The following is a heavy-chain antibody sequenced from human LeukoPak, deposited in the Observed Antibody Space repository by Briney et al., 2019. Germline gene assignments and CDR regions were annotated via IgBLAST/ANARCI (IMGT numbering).Heavy chain of an antibody. Sequence: LGESLKISCKGSGYSFSYYWIGWVRQMPGKDLEWMGIIYPGDSDTRYSPSFQGQVTISADKSISTAYMQWSSLKASDTAMYYCARHRGVSSSLTGMDVWGQGTTVTVSS. V-gene: IGHV5-51*01. CDR1: GYSFSYYW. D-gene: IGHD3-10*01. J-gene: IGHJ6*02. CDR3: ARHRGVSSSLTGMDV. CDR2: IYPGDSDT.